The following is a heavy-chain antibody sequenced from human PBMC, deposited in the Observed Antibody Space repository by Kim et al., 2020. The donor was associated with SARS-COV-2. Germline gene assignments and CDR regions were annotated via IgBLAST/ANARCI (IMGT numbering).Heavy chain of an antibody. V-gene: IGHV4-59*13. D-gene: IGHD2-21*02. CDR2: IYYTGST. Sequence: SETLSLTCTVSGGSITTYYWSWIRQPPGKGLEWIGNIYYTGSTNYNPSLKSRVIISVDTSKNQFSLKVTSVTAADTAVYYCATSTLAYCGGDCYGAFDPWGQGTLVTVSS. CDR3: ATSTLAYCGGDCYGAFDP. CDR1: GGSITTYY. J-gene: IGHJ5*02.